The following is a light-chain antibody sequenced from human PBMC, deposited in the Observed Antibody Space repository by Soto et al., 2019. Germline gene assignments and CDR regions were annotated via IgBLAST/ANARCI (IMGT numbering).Light chain of an antibody. Sequence: AIRMTQSPSSLSASTGDRVTITCRASQGISSYLAWYQQKPGKAPKLLIYAASTMQSGVPSRFSGSGSGTDFTLTISCLQSEDFATYYCHQYDSYPHTFGGGTKVEIK. CDR1: QGISSY. V-gene: IGKV1-8*01. J-gene: IGKJ4*01. CDR3: HQYDSYPHT. CDR2: AAS.